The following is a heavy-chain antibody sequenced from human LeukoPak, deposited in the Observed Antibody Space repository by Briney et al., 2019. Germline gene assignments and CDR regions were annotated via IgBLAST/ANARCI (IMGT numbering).Heavy chain of an antibody. J-gene: IGHJ4*02. CDR3: AKREQATYYFDY. V-gene: IGHV3-30*02. Sequence: GGSLTLSCAASGFTFSSYGMHWVRQAPGKGLEWVAFIRYDGSNKYYADSVKGRFTISRDNSKNTLYLQMNSLRAEDTAVYYCAKREQATYYFDYWGQGTLVTVSS. CDR1: GFTFSSYG. CDR2: IRYDGSNK. D-gene: IGHD1-26*01.